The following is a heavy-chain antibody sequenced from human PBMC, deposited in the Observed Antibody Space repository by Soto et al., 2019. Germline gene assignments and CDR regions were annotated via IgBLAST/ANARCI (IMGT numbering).Heavy chain of an antibody. Sequence: SVKVSCKASAGSFRDYVISWVRQGPGQGLDWMGGIIPSLGAAHYAQRFEGRVRITADGSTSTAFMEVTSLRSEDTAVYYCARGERAVANRVGMDVWGQGTSVTVSS. CDR1: AGSFRDYV. J-gene: IGHJ6*02. CDR2: IIPSLGAA. V-gene: IGHV1-69*13. D-gene: IGHD6-19*01. CDR3: ARGERAVANRVGMDV.